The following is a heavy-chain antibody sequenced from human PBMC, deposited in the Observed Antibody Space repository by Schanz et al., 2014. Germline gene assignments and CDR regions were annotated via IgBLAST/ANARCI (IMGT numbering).Heavy chain of an antibody. CDR2: IRNDGNNK. CDR1: GFTFSFSG. D-gene: IGHD3-3*01. Sequence: QVQLVESGGGVVQPGGSLRLSCAASGFTFSFSGMQWVRQAPGKGLEWVAFIRNDGNNKYYADSVKGRFTISRDNAKSSLYLQMNSLRDEDTAVYYCAATTILADWGQGTLVAVSS. CDR3: AATTILAD. J-gene: IGHJ4*02. V-gene: IGHV3-30*02.